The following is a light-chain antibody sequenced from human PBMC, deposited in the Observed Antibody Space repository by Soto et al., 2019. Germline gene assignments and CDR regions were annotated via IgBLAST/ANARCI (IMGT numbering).Light chain of an antibody. CDR3: SSYAGSNNFWV. V-gene: IGLV2-8*01. J-gene: IGLJ2*01. CDR1: SSDVGSYNY. Sequence: QSALTQPPSASGSPGQSVTISCTGTSSDVGSYNYVSWYQEYPGKAPKLMIYEVSKRPSGVPDRFSGSKSGNTASLTVCGLQPEDEADYYCSSYAGSNNFWVFGGGTKLTVL. CDR2: EVS.